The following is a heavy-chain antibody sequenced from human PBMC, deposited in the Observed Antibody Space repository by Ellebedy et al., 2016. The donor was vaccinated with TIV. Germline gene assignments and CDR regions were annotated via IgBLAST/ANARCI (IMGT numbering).Heavy chain of an antibody. Sequence: GESLKISCAASGFTFSSYSMNWVRQAPGKGLEWVSHISLSSSTIYYADSVKGRFTISRDNSKNTLYLQMNSLRAEDTAVDYCAKRGSSSPYNMDVWGQGTTVTVSS. CDR1: GFTFSSYS. V-gene: IGHV3-48*01. CDR3: AKRGSSSPYNMDV. CDR2: ISLSSSTI. D-gene: IGHD6-13*01. J-gene: IGHJ6*02.